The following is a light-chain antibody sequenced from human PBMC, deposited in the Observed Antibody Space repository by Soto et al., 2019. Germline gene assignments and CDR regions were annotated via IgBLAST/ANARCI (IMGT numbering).Light chain of an antibody. CDR2: GAS. V-gene: IGKV3-20*01. Sequence: EIVLTQSPGTLSLSPGERATLSSRASQSVSNNYLAWYQQKPGQAPRLLIYGASNRATGIPDRFSGSGSGTDFTLTISRLEPEDFAVYYCQQYGSSGTFAQGTKVDIK. CDR1: QSVSNNY. CDR3: QQYGSSGT. J-gene: IGKJ1*01.